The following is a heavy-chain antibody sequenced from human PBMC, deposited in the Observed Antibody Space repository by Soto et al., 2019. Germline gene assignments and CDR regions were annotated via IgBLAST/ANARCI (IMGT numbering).Heavy chain of an antibody. CDR3: ASFLGLRGWYGDY. D-gene: IGHD6-19*01. V-gene: IGHV4-4*02. CDR2: IYHSGST. Sequence: NPSETLSLTCAVSGGSISSSNWWSWVRQPPGKGLEWIGEIYHSGSTNYNPSLKSRVTISVDKSKNQFSLKLSSVTAADTAVYYCASFLGLRGWYGDYWGQGTLVTVSS. J-gene: IGHJ4*02. CDR1: GGSISSSNW.